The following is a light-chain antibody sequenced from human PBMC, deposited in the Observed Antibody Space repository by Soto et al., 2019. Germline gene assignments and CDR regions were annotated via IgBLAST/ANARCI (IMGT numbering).Light chain of an antibody. Sequence: EIGVTQAPATLSLAPGDTATLSSGASQSLDCRYLAWYQQKPGLARRLLIYDTSNRATGTSDRFSGSGSGTDFTLNISRLEPEDFAVYYCQQYGSSPPWTFGQETTVQIK. CDR2: DTS. J-gene: IGKJ1*01. CDR1: QSLDCRY. CDR3: QQYGSSPPWT. V-gene: IGKV3D-20*01.